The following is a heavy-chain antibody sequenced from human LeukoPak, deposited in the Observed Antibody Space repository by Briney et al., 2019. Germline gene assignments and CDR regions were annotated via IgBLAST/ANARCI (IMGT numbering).Heavy chain of an antibody. CDR2: INHSGST. Sequence: PSETLSLTCAVYGGSFSGYYWSWIRQPPGKGLEWIGEINHSGSTNYSPSLKSRVTISVDTSKNQFSLKLSSVTAADTAVYYCARTSWSHYAFDIWGQGTMVTVSS. CDR3: ARTSWSHYAFDI. V-gene: IGHV4-34*01. CDR1: GGSFSGYY. J-gene: IGHJ3*02. D-gene: IGHD2-8*01.